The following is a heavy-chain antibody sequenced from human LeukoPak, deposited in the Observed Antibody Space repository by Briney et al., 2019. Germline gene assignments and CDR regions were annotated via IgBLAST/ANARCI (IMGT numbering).Heavy chain of an antibody. Sequence: GRSLRLSCAASGFTFSSYAMHWVRQAPGKGLEWVAVISYDGSNKYYADSVKGRFTISRDNSKNTLYLQMNSLRAEDTAVYFCARGVPITMIGGHFDYWGQGTLVTVSS. D-gene: IGHD3-22*01. CDR3: ARGVPITMIGGHFDY. V-gene: IGHV3-30*04. CDR1: GFTFSSYA. CDR2: ISYDGSNK. J-gene: IGHJ4*02.